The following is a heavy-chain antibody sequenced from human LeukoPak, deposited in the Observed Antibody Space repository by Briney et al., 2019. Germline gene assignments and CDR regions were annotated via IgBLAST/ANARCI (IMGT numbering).Heavy chain of an antibody. D-gene: IGHD2-2*01. J-gene: IGHJ4*02. Sequence: GGSLRLSCAASGFTFSSYSMNWVRQAPGKGLEWVGRIKSKTDGGTTDYAAPVKGRFTISRDDSKNTLYLQMNSLKTEDTAVYYCTTRYCSSTSCDYWGQGTLVTVSS. CDR3: TTRYCSSTSCDY. V-gene: IGHV3-15*07. CDR2: IKSKTDGGTT. CDR1: GFTFSSYS.